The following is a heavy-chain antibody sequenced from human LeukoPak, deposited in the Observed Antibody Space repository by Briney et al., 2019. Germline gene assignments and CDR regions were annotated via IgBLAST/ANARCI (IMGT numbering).Heavy chain of an antibody. CDR1: GYTFTSYG. V-gene: IGHV1-69*04. Sequence: ASVKVSCKASGYTFTSYGISWVRQAPGQGLEWMGRIIPILGTANYAQKYQGRVTITADTSTSTGYMELSSLRSEDTAVYYCARGIVVVPAATSTERAAFDIWGQGTMVTVSS. D-gene: IGHD2-2*01. J-gene: IGHJ3*02. CDR2: IIPILGTA. CDR3: ARGIVVVPAATSTERAAFDI.